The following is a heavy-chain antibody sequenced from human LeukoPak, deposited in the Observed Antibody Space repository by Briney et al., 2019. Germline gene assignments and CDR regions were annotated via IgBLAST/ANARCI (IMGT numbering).Heavy chain of an antibody. J-gene: IGHJ4*02. Sequence: SETLSLTCTVSGGSISSYYWSWIRQPPGKGLEWIGYIYYSGSTSYNPSLKSRVTISVDTSKNQFSLKLSSVTAADTAVYYCARVVDYYDSSRNFDYWGQGTLVTVSS. CDR3: ARVVDYYDSSRNFDY. CDR2: IYYSGST. CDR1: GGSISSYY. D-gene: IGHD3-22*01. V-gene: IGHV4-59*12.